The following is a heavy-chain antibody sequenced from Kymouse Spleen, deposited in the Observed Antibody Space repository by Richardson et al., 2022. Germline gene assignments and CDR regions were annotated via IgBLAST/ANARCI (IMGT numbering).Heavy chain of an antibody. CDR2: INHSGST. Sequence: QVQLQQWGAGLLKPSETLSLTCAVYGGSFSGYYWSWIRQPPGKGLEWIGEINHSGSTNYNPSLKSRVTISVDTSKNQFSLKLSSVTAADTAVYYCARGGVGATYYYYYGMDVWGQGTTVTVSS. CDR3: ARGGVGATYYYYYGMDV. CDR1: GGSFSGYY. V-gene: IGHV4-34*01. J-gene: IGHJ6*02. D-gene: IGHD1-26*01.